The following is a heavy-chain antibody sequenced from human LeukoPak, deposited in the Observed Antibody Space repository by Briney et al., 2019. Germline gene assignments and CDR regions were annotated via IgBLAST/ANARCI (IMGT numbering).Heavy chain of an antibody. CDR2: ISWSSGSI. CDR3: AKDFKAAVTTYGWFDP. Sequence: GRSLRLSCAASGFTFDDYAMHWVRQAPGKGLEWVSGISWSSGSIAYADSVKGRFTISRDNAKNSLYLQMNSLRGEDTALYYCAKDFKAAVTTYGWFDPWGQGTLVTVSS. CDR1: GFTFDDYA. J-gene: IGHJ5*02. V-gene: IGHV3-9*01. D-gene: IGHD4-17*01.